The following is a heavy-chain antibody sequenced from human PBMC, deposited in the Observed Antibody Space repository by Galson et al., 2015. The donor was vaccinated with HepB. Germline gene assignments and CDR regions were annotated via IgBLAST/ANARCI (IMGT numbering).Heavy chain of an antibody. J-gene: IGHJ4*02. CDR1: GFTFSSYA. V-gene: IGHV3-30-3*01. CDR3: ARGVGWVPRGYFDY. D-gene: IGHD6-19*01. CDR2: ISYDESNE. Sequence: SLRLSCAASGFTFSSYAMHWVRQAPGKGLEWVAVISYDESNEYYADSVKGRFTISRDNSKNTLYLQMNSLRAEDTAVYYCARGVGWVPRGYFDYWGQGTLVTVSS.